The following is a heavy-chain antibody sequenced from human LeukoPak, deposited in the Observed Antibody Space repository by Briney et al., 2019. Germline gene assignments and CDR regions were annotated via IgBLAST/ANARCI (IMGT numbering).Heavy chain of an antibody. J-gene: IGHJ6*03. Sequence: ASVKVSCKASGYTFTSNDINWVRRATGQGLEWMGWMNPNSGNTGYAQKFQGRVTMTRNTSISTAYMELSSLRSEDTAVYYCARTYYDFWSGLYYYYYMDVWGKGTTVTVSS. CDR1: GYTFTSND. V-gene: IGHV1-8*01. CDR2: MNPNSGNT. D-gene: IGHD3-3*01. CDR3: ARTYYDFWSGLYYYYYMDV.